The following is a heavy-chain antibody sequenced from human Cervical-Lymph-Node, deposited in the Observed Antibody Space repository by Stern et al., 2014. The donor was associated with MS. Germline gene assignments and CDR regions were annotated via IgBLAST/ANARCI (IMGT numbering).Heavy chain of an antibody. CDR1: GYTFTAFF. D-gene: IGHD3-22*01. Sequence: VQLVQSGTKMQKPAASVKVSCKASGYTFTAFFIHWVRQVPGQGLELMGRLNPNSDDPTYAQNFQDRVTLTRDTSIGTAYLELSRLTSADTAVYYCAREATRIVVGIDYWGQGTQVIVSS. V-gene: IGHV1-2*06. CDR2: LNPNSDDP. CDR3: AREATRIVVGIDY. J-gene: IGHJ4*02.